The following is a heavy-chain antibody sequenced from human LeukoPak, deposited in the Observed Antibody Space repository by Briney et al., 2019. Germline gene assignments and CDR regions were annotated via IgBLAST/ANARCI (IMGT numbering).Heavy chain of an antibody. V-gene: IGHV1-2*02. CDR3: GKRSAWGGTVVVITVGLDY. D-gene: IGHD3-22*01. CDR1: GYTFTGYY. CDR2: INPNSGGT. Sequence: ASVKVSCKASGYTFTGYYMHWVRQAPGQGLEWMGWINPNSGGTNYAQKFQGRVTMTRDTSISTAYMELSRLRSDDTAVYYCGKRSAWGGTVVVITVGLDYWGQGTLVTVSS. J-gene: IGHJ4*02.